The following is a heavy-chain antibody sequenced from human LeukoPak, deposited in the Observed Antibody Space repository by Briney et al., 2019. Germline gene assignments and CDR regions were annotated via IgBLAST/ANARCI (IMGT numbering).Heavy chain of an antibody. CDR2: IYYSGST. CDR3: ASVGYYDSSGPFDY. Sequence: PSETLSLTCTVSGGSISSYYWSWIRQPPGKGLEWIGYIYYSGSTNYNPSLKSRVTISVDTSKNQFSLKLSSVTAADTAVYYCASVGYYDSSGPFDYWGQGTLVTVSS. D-gene: IGHD3-22*01. CDR1: GGSISSYY. V-gene: IGHV4-59*01. J-gene: IGHJ4*02.